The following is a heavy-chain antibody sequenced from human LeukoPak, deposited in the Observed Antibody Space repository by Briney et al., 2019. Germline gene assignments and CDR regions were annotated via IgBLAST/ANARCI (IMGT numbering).Heavy chain of an antibody. D-gene: IGHD2/OR15-2a*01. CDR1: GFTFSDYY. J-gene: IGHJ6*03. CDR3: AKGGNIRVLDYYYYMDV. V-gene: IGHV3-11*01. Sequence: GGSLRLSCAASGFTFSDYYMSWIRQAPGKGLEWVSYISSSGSAMYYADSVKGRFTISRDNAKNSLYLQMNSLGAEDTAVYYCAKGGNIRVLDYYYYMDVWGKGTTVTVSS. CDR2: ISSSGSAM.